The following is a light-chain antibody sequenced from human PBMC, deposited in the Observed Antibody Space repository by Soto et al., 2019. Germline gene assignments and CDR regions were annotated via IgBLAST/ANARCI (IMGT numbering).Light chain of an antibody. CDR3: QQYNNWPYT. CDR1: QHVSSN. Sequence: EIVMTQSPATLSVSPGGSATLSCRASQHVSSNFAWYRQKPGQAPTLLIYRASTRATGIPARFSGSGSGTVFPLTISSLPSEVFAFYYCQQYNNWPYTFGQGTKLEIK. J-gene: IGKJ2*01. CDR2: RAS. V-gene: IGKV3-15*01.